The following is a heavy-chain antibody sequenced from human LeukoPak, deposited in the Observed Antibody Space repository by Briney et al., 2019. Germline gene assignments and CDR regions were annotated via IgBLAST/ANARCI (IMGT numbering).Heavy chain of an antibody. CDR2: IYSGGRK. J-gene: IGHJ6*04. CDR3: ARDYYGWELPPMDV. CDR1: GFTVSSNY. Sequence: QAGGSLRLSCAASGFTVSSNYMSWVRQAPGKGLEWVSVIYSGGRKYYADSVKSRFTISRGNYTNTPYLQMNSMRAEDTAVYYCARDYYGWELPPMDVWGKGTTVTVSS. D-gene: IGHD1-26*01. V-gene: IGHV3-66*01.